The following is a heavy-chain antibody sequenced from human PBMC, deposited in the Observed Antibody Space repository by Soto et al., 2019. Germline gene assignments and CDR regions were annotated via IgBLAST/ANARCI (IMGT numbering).Heavy chain of an antibody. D-gene: IGHD3-22*01. CDR1: GFTFSSYA. CDR3: AKNWLTVYYYYGMDL. CDR2: ISGSGGST. J-gene: IGHJ6*02. Sequence: EVQLLESGGGLVQPGGSLRLSCAASGFTFSSYAMSWVRQAPGKGLEWVSAISGSGGSTYYADSVKGRFTSSSDNSKTTLYLQMNTLRAEDTAVYYCAKNWLTVYYYYGMDLWGQGTTVTVSS. V-gene: IGHV3-23*01.